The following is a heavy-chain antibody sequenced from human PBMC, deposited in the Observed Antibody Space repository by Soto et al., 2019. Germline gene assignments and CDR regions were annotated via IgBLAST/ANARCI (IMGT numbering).Heavy chain of an antibody. V-gene: IGHV1-18*04. CDR2: ISAYNGNT. J-gene: IGHJ5*02. D-gene: IGHD2-2*01. CDR3: ARVGDIVVVGPWFDP. CDR1: GYTFTDYG. Sequence: ASVKVSCKASGYTFTDYGISWVRQAPGQGLEWIGWISAYNGNTNNAQKLQDRVTMTTDSSTSTAYMELRGLRSDDTAVYYCARVGDIVVVGPWFDPWGQGTLVTVSS.